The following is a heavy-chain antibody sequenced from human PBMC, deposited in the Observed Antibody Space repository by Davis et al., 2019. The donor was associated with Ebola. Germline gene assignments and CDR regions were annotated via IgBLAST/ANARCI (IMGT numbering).Heavy chain of an antibody. Sequence: GESLKISCAASGFTFRSYAMHWVRQAPGKGLEWVAVISYDGSNKYYADSVKGRFTISRDNSKNTLYLQMNSLRAEDTAVYYCARAAWGPNYYFDYWGQGTLVTVSS. J-gene: IGHJ4*02. CDR3: ARAAWGPNYYFDY. CDR1: GFTFRSYA. V-gene: IGHV3-30-3*01. D-gene: IGHD7-27*01. CDR2: ISYDGSNK.